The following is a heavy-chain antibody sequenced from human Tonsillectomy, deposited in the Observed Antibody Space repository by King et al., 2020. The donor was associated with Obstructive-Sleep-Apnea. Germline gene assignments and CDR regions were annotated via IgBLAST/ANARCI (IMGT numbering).Heavy chain of an antibody. CDR1: GGSISSYY. J-gene: IGHJ3*02. D-gene: IGHD3-22*01. CDR2: IYYSGST. CDR3: ARQQWLSQAFDAFDI. Sequence: VQLQESGPGLVKPSETLSLTCTVSGGSISSYYWSWIRQPPGKGLEWIGYIYYSGSTNYNPSLKSRVTISVDTSKNQFSLKLGSVTAADTAVYYCARQQWLSQAFDAFDIWGQGTMVTVSS. V-gene: IGHV4-59*01.